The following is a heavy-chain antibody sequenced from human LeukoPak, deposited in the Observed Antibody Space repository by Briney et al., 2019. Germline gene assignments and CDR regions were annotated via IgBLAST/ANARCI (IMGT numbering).Heavy chain of an antibody. V-gene: IGHV3-30-3*01. CDR1: GFTFSNYA. CDR2: LSYDGSKP. D-gene: IGHD6-19*01. J-gene: IGHJ4*02. CDR3: GSGWHGNFDY. Sequence: PGGSLRLSCAASGFTFSNYAMHWVRQAPGKGLEWVALLSYDGSKPYYADSVKGRFTISRDNSKNTLSLQMNSLRAEDTAVYYCGSGWHGNFDYWGQGTLVTVSS.